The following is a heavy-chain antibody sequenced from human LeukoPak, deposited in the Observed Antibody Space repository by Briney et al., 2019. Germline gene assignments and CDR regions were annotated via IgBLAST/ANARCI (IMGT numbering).Heavy chain of an antibody. J-gene: IGHJ5*02. CDR1: GGLISSYY. D-gene: IGHD2-15*01. Sequence: SETLSLTCTVSGGLISSYYWSWIRQPPGKGLEWIGYIYYSGSTYYNPSLKSRVTISVDTSKNQFSLKLSSMTAADTAVYYCARGGALGYCSGGSCYTNDNWFDPWGQGTLVTVSS. CDR3: ARGGALGYCSGGSCYTNDNWFDP. V-gene: IGHV4-59*01. CDR2: IYYSGST.